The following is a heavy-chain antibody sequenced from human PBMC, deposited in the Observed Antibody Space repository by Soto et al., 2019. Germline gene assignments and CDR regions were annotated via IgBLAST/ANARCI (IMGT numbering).Heavy chain of an antibody. CDR2: VNPKRGGT. V-gene: IGHV1-2*02. Sequence: QVQLVQSGAEVKKPGASVRVSCKTYGYTFSDSFLHWVRQAPGQGREWMGFVNPKRGGTEYAPRFQGRVTKTRDTSSTTVYMDLYRLTADDTAIYYCARDSGIPGRYWYFAIWGRGTLVTVSS. J-gene: IGHJ2*01. CDR1: GYTFSDSF. CDR3: ARDSGIPGRYWYFAI. D-gene: IGHD2-21*01.